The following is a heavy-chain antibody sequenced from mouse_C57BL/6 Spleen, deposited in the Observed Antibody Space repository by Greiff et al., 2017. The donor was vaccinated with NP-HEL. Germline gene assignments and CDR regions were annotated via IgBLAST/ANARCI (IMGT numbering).Heavy chain of an antibody. CDR3: TGDRNYGSSYWYFDV. CDR1: GFTFSSYA. Sequence: EVQVVESGEGLVKPGGSLKLSCAASGFTFSSYAMSWVRQTPEKRLEWVAYISSGGDYIYYADTVKGRFTISRDNARNTLYLQMSRLKSEDTAMYYCTGDRNYGSSYWYFDVWGTRTTVTVSS. CDR2: ISSGGDYI. D-gene: IGHD1-1*01. J-gene: IGHJ1*03. V-gene: IGHV5-9-1*02.